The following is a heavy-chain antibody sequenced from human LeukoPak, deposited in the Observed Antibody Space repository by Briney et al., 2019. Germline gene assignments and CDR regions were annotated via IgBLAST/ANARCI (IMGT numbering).Heavy chain of an antibody. CDR3: ARGGRYFDWLFTI. Sequence: SVKVSCKASGGTFSSYAISWVRQAPGQGLEWMGGIIPIFGTANYAQKFQGRVTITADKSTSTAYMELSSLRSEDTAVYYCARGGRYFDWLFTIWGQGTLVTVSS. CDR1: GGTFSSYA. CDR2: IIPIFGTA. J-gene: IGHJ4*02. D-gene: IGHD3-9*01. V-gene: IGHV1-69*06.